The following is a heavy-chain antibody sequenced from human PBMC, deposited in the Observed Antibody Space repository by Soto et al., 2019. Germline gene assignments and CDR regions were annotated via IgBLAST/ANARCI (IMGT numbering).Heavy chain of an antibody. J-gene: IGHJ6*02. V-gene: IGHV3-30*04. D-gene: IGHD6-6*01. Sequence: QVQLVESGGGVVQPGRSLRVSCAASGFNFRNYAMHWVRLAPGKGLEWVAVISFDASNKYYAGSVKGRFTISRDNSKDTLYLQMSSLTAEDTAIYYCARGEDIAVRPEGDYYSSVDVWGQGTTVIVSS. CDR2: ISFDASNK. CDR3: ARGEDIAVRPEGDYYSSVDV. CDR1: GFNFRNYA.